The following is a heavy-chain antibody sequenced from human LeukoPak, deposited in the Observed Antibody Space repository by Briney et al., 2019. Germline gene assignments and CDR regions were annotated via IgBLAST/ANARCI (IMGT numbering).Heavy chain of an antibody. J-gene: IGHJ4*02. CDR2: IYHSGST. D-gene: IGHD5-12*01. Sequence: SETLSLTCAVSGYSISSGYYWGWLRQPPGKGLEWIGSIYHSGSTYYNPSLKSRVAISVDTSKNQFSLKLSSVTAADTAVYYCARLGDIVATITEDYWGQGTLVTVSS. V-gene: IGHV4-38-2*01. CDR1: GYSISSGYY. CDR3: ARLGDIVATITEDY.